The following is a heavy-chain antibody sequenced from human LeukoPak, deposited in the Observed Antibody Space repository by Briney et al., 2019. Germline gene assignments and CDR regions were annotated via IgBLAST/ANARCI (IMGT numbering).Heavy chain of an antibody. CDR2: IYYSGST. J-gene: IGHJ4*02. Sequence: PSETLSLTCTVSGGSISSSSYYWGWIRQPPGKGLEWIGSIYYSGSTYYNPSLKSRVTISVDTSKNQFSLKLSSVTAADTAVYYCARVRANYFDYWGQGTLVTVSS. CDR1: GGSISSSSYY. V-gene: IGHV4-39*01. CDR3: ARVRANYFDY.